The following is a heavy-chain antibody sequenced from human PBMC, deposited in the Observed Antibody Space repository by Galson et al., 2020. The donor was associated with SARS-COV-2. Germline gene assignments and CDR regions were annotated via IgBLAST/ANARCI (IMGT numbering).Heavy chain of an antibody. CDR1: GFTFSDYY. CDR3: ARDEFQGYFDY. D-gene: IGHD3-10*01. CDR2: ISSSGSTI. V-gene: IGHV3-11*01. J-gene: IGHJ4*02. Sequence: GESLKISCAASGFTFSDYYMSWIRQAPGKGLEWVSYISSSGSTIYYADSVKGRFTISRDNAKNSLYLQMNSLRAEDTAVYYCARDEFQGYFDYWGQGTLVTVSS.